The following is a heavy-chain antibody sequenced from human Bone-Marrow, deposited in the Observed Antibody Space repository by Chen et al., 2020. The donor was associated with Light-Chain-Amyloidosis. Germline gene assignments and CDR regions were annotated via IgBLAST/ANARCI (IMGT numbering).Heavy chain of an antibody. Sequence: QVQLVESGGGVVQPGRSLRLSCAASGFSFSSQGIHWVRQAPGKGLEWVAVISGDGSNEYYPDSVKGRFTMSRDNSKNTLYLQMNSLRPEDTAVYYCAKSVDQILWEGYYGMDVWGQGTTVTVSS. D-gene: IGHD2-2*01. CDR3: AKSVDQILWEGYYGMDV. CDR2: ISGDGSNE. J-gene: IGHJ6*02. CDR1: GFSFSSQG. V-gene: IGHV3-30*18.